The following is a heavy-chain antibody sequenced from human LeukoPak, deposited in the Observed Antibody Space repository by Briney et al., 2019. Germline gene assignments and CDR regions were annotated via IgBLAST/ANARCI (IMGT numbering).Heavy chain of an antibody. Sequence: SETLSLTCAVYGVSFSGYYWNWIRQPPGKGLEWIGYIYYSGSTNYNPSLKSRVTISLDTSKNQFSLKLSSVTAADTAVYYCARADTSGYYFGQYYFDYWGQGTLVTVSS. CDR1: GVSFSGYY. J-gene: IGHJ4*02. CDR3: ARADTSGYYFGQYYFDY. V-gene: IGHV4-59*01. D-gene: IGHD3-22*01. CDR2: IYYSGST.